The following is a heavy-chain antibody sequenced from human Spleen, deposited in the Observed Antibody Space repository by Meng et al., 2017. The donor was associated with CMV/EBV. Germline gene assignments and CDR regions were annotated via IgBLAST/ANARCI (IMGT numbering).Heavy chain of an antibody. V-gene: IGHV3-15*01. CDR2: IKNKADGGTT. Sequence: GGPLRLSCAASGFTFSNAWMRWVRQASGKGLEWVGRIKNKADGGTTDYAAPVKGRFTISRDDSKNTLYLQMNSLRPEDTAMYYCTTVHYWGPGTLVTVSS. J-gene: IGHJ4*02. CDR1: GFTFSNAW. CDR3: TTVHY.